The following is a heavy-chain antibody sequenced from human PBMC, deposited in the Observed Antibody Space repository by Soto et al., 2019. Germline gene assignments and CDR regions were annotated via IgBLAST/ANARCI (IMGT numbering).Heavy chain of an antibody. CDR2: IYWDDDR. Sequence: QITLKESGPPLVKPTQTLTLTCTLSGFSLITSGGDVAWVRQPPGKALEWLAVIYWDDDRRYSPSLRSRLAITRDTSKNQVVLTMTNMDPVDTATYYCAHRGDKGKFDYWGQGTLVTVSS. V-gene: IGHV2-5*02. D-gene: IGHD2-15*01. CDR3: AHRGDKGKFDY. CDR1: GFSLITSGGD. J-gene: IGHJ4*02.